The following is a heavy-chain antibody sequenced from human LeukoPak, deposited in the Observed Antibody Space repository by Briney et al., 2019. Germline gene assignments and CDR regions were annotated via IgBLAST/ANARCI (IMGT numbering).Heavy chain of an antibody. Sequence: ASVKVSCKVAGYTLTELSMHWGRQAPGKGLEWMGGFVLEDVETIYAQKFQGRVTMTEDTSTDTAYMEPRSLRSEDTAVYYCASSQLPRNFDYWGQGTLVTVHS. CDR2: FVLEDVET. J-gene: IGHJ4*02. CDR3: ASSQLPRNFDY. CDR1: GYTLTELS. D-gene: IGHD2-2*01. V-gene: IGHV1-24*01.